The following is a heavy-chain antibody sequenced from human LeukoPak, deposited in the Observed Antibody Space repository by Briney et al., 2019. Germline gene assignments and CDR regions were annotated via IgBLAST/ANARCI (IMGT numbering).Heavy chain of an antibody. D-gene: IGHD1-1*01. V-gene: IGHV3-30*04. Sequence: GGSLRLSCAASGFTFSSYAMHWVRQAPGKGLEWVALISSDGNNGYYADSVKGRFTISRDNSKNTLYLQMNSLRAEDTAVYYCATPGSTSSVLYYFDYWGQGTLVTVSS. J-gene: IGHJ4*02. CDR2: ISSDGNNG. CDR3: ATPGSTSSVLYYFDY. CDR1: GFTFSSYA.